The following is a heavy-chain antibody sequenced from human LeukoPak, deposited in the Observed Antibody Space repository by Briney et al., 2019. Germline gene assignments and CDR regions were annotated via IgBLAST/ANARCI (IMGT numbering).Heavy chain of an antibody. CDR3: ARDAWNGNSPLDY. Sequence: SETLSLTCTVSGGSISSYYWSWIRQSPGKGLEWIGYIDYSGSAYYNPSFKSRVTMSVDTAKSQFSLDLRSVTAADTAVYYCARDAWNGNSPLDYWGQGTLVTVSS. V-gene: IGHV4-59*12. D-gene: IGHD4-23*01. CDR2: IDYSGSA. J-gene: IGHJ4*02. CDR1: GGSISSYY.